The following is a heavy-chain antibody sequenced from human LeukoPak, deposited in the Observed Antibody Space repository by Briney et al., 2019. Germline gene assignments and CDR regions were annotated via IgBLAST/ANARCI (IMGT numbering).Heavy chain of an antibody. CDR3: ARDQYDTWSRRGNFDS. Sequence: SGRSLRLSCVASGFTFGKYWMSWVRQAPGKGLEWVANIKLDGSEKNYVDSVKGRFTISRDNTKNSLYLQMNSLRVEDTAVFYCARDQYDTWSRRGNFDSWGQGTLVIVSS. J-gene: IGHJ4*02. CDR2: IKLDGSEK. D-gene: IGHD3-3*01. V-gene: IGHV3-7*03. CDR1: GFTFGKYW.